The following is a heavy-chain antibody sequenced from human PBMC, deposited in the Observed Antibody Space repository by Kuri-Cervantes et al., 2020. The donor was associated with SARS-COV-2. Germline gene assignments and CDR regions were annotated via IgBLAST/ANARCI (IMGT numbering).Heavy chain of an antibody. J-gene: IGHJ4*02. CDR2: IYHSGST. D-gene: IGHD1-26*01. CDR1: GGSISSSNW. V-gene: IGHV4-4*02. CDR3: ARGPVIVGDTRRRVLDY. Sequence: SCAVSGGSISSSNWWSWVRQPPGKGLEWIGEIYHSGSTNYNPSLKSRVTISVDTSKNQFSLKLSSVTAADTAVYYCARGPVIVGDTRRRVLDYWGQGTLVTVSS.